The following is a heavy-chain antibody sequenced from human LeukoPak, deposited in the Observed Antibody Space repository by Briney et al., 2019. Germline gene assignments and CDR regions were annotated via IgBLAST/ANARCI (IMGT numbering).Heavy chain of an antibody. J-gene: IGHJ3*02. V-gene: IGHV3-9*01. CDR1: GFTFDDYA. D-gene: IGHD1-20*01. CDR2: ISWNSGSI. CDR3: AIITGTTADAFDI. Sequence: PGGSLRLSCAASGFTFDDYAMHWVRQAPGKGLEWVSGISWNSGSIGYADSVKGRFTISRDNAKNSLYLQMNSLRAEDTAVYYCAIITGTTADAFDIWGQGTMVTVSS.